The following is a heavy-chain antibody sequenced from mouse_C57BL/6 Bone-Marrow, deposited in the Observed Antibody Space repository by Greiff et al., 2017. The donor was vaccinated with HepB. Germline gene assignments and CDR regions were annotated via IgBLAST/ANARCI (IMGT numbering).Heavy chain of an antibody. Sequence: VKLMESGAELARPGASVKLSCKASGYTFTSYGISWVKQSTGQGLEWIGEIYPRSGNTYYNEKFKGKATLTADKSSSTAYMELRSLTSEDSAVYFCARRHYYGSSYYYAMDYWGQGTSVTVSS. D-gene: IGHD1-1*01. CDR1: GYTFTSYG. J-gene: IGHJ4*01. CDR2: IYPRSGNT. V-gene: IGHV1-81*01. CDR3: ARRHYYGSSYYYAMDY.